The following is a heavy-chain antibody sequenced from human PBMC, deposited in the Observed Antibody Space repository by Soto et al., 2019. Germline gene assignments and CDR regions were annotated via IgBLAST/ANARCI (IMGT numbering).Heavy chain of an antibody. Sequence: PGGSLRLSCAASGFTFSNYAMSWVRQAPEKGLEWVSAIRGSGGSAYYADSVKGRFTISRDNSMNTLYLQMNSLRAEDTAVYYCAKRYCTSTSCHLYYYYAMDVWGKGTTVTVSS. CDR2: IRGSGGSA. CDR1: GFTFSNYA. CDR3: AKRYCTSTSCHLYYYYAMDV. V-gene: IGHV3-23*01. J-gene: IGHJ6*04. D-gene: IGHD2-2*01.